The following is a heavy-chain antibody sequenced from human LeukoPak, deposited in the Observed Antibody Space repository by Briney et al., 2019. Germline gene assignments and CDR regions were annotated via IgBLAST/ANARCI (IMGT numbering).Heavy chain of an antibody. J-gene: IGHJ4*02. CDR2: ISDDGTNK. V-gene: IGHV3-30*04. D-gene: IGHD6-19*01. CDR1: GFTFNINA. Sequence: GGSLRLSCAASGFTFNINATHWVRQAPGKRLEWVSVISDDGTNKYHADSVKGRFTISRDNSKNTLYLQMNSLRAEDTAVYFCARDGGSGWYADWGPGTLVTVSS. CDR3: ARDGGSGWYAD.